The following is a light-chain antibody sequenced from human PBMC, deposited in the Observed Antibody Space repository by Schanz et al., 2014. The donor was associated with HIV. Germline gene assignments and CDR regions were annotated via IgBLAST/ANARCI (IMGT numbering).Light chain of an antibody. V-gene: IGLV2-11*01. Sequence: SALTQPRSVSGSPGQSVAISCTGTSSDVGGYNYVSWYQQHPGKAPKLMIYDVTKRPSGVPDRFSGSKSGNTASLTISGLQAEDEADYYCSSYADSNNYVFGTGTKLTVL. CDR2: DVT. CDR1: SSDVGGYNY. J-gene: IGLJ1*01. CDR3: SSYADSNNYV.